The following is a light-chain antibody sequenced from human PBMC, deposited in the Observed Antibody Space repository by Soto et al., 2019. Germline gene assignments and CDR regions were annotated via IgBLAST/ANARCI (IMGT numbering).Light chain of an antibody. CDR2: GAS. V-gene: IGKV3-15*01. Sequence: EIVMTRSPATLSVSPGERATLSCRASQSVDTNLAWYQQKPGQAPRVLIYGASTRAPGIPARFSGSGSGTEFTLTISSLQSEDFAVYYCQQYDDWPPWTFGQGTKVEIK. CDR3: QQYDDWPPWT. J-gene: IGKJ1*01. CDR1: QSVDTN.